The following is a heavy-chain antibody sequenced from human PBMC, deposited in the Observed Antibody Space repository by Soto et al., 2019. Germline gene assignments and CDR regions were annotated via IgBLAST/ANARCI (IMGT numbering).Heavy chain of an antibody. CDR1: GYTFTDLY. Sequence: ASVKVSCNSSGYTFTDLYIHWVRPAPGLGLEWMGWIDPKSGVSRKTQKFQGSLTMTRDTSTNTVYMELSSLRSDDTAVYYCARYNYGPLDYWGQGTLVTVSS. CDR3: ARYNYGPLDY. CDR2: IDPKSGVS. D-gene: IGHD3-10*01. V-gene: IGHV1-2*02. J-gene: IGHJ4*02.